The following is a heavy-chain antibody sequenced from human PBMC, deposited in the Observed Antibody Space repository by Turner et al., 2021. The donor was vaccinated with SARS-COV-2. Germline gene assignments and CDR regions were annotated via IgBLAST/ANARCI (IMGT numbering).Heavy chain of an antibody. V-gene: IGHV4-34*01. CDR1: GGSFSAYY. J-gene: IGHJ6*02. CDR3: ARAALFAAPSGLDV. CDR2: IDKSGIT. D-gene: IGHD3-10*02. Sequence: QVQPQQWGAGLLRSSETLSLTCGVQGGSFSAYYWTWIRQIPGKGLEWIGQIDKSGITNYNPSLQSRVTISRDTSKNHLSLNLTSVTAADTAVYYCARAALFAAPSGLDVWGPGATVIVSS.